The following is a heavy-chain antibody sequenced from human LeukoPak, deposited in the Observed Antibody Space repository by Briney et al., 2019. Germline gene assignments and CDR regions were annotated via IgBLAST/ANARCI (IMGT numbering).Heavy chain of an antibody. D-gene: IGHD1-26*01. CDR1: GFTFSSYA. V-gene: IGHV3-23*01. CDR3: ARTIVGAAFDY. Sequence: PGGSLRPSCAASGFTFSSYAMSWVRQAPGEGLEWVSTVSGSSDTTYYSDSVKGRFTISRDNSKNTLYLQMTSLRAEDTAVYYCARTIVGAAFDYWGQGTLVTVSS. J-gene: IGHJ4*02. CDR2: VSGSSDTT.